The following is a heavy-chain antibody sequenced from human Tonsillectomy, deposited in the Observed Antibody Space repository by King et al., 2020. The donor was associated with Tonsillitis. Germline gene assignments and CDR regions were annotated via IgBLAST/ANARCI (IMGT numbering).Heavy chain of an antibody. D-gene: IGHD3-3*01. CDR3: ARRVIHLGVEIFIPMYGFDN. Sequence: VQLVQSGAEVRTPGASVRVSCKASPYTFTNSDINWVRQATGQGLEWMGWMNPNSGNTGFAQKFHGRVTMTRNTSTSTAYMELSRLRSEDTAVYYCARRVIHLGVEIFIPMYGFDNW. V-gene: IGHV1-8*01. J-gene: IGHJ3*02. CDR2: MNPNSGNT. CDR1: PYTFTNSD.